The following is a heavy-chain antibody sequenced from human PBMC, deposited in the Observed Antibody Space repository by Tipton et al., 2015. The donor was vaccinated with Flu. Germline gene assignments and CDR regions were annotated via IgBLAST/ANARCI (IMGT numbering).Heavy chain of an antibody. J-gene: IGHJ1*01. CDR2: VYYTGST. V-gene: IGHV4-59*12. CDR1: GGSIRGYY. CDR3: ARERYSSCWLEYFQN. D-gene: IGHD6-19*01. Sequence: TLSLTCTVSGGSIRGYYWNWIRQFPGKGLEWIGFVYYTGSTNYKSSLKSRVTISTDTSTNQVSLKMTSVTAADTALYFCARERYSSCWLEYFQNWGQGTLVTVSS.